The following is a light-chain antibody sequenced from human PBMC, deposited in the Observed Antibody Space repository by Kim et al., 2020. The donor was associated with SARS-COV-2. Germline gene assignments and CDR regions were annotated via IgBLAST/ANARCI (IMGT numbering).Light chain of an antibody. V-gene: IGLV3-19*01. J-gene: IGLJ2*01. CDR2: GKN. Sequence: SSELTQDPAVSVALGQTVRITCQGDSLRSYYASWYQQKPGQAPVLVIYGKNNRPSGIPDRFSGSSSGNTASLTITGAQAEDEADYSCNSRDSSGPVVFGGGTKLTVL. CDR3: NSRDSSGPVV. CDR1: SLRSYY.